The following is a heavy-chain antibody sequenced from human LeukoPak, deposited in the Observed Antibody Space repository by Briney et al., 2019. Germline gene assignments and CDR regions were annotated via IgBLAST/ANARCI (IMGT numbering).Heavy chain of an antibody. CDR3: ARGPLTMMYYFDY. J-gene: IGHJ4*02. Sequence: GGSLRLSCAASGFTFSSYGMHWVRQAPGKGLEWVAVISYDGSNKYYADSVKGRFTISRDNSKNTLYLQMNSLRAEDTAVYYCARGPLTMMYYFDYWGQGTLVTVSS. D-gene: IGHD3-22*01. V-gene: IGHV3-30*03. CDR1: GFTFSSYG. CDR2: ISYDGSNK.